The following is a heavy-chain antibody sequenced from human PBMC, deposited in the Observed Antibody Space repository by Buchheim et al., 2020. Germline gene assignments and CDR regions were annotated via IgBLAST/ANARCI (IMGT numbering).Heavy chain of an antibody. D-gene: IGHD2-15*01. V-gene: IGHV3-7*03. CDR2: IKQDGSEK. CDR3: ARDLYCSGGSCYIHYGMDV. Sequence: EVQLVESGGGSVQPGGSLRLSCAASGFTFSSYWMSWVRQAPGKGLEWVANIKQDGSEKYYVDSVKGRFTISRDNAKNSLYLQMNSLRAEDTAVYYCARDLYCSGGSCYIHYGMDVWGQGTT. CDR1: GFTFSSYW. J-gene: IGHJ6*02.